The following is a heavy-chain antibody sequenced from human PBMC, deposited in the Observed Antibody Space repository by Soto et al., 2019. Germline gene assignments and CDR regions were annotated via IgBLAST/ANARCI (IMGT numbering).Heavy chain of an antibody. D-gene: IGHD2-15*01. CDR3: ARSNCSGGSCLCFDY. CDR1: GYTFTGYY. Sequence: ASVKVSCKASGYTFTGYYMHWVRQAPGQGLEWMGWINPNSGGTNYAQKFQGWVTMTRDTSISTAYMELSRLRSDDTAVYYCARSNCSGGSCLCFDYWGQGTLVTVS. CDR2: INPNSGGT. V-gene: IGHV1-2*04. J-gene: IGHJ4*02.